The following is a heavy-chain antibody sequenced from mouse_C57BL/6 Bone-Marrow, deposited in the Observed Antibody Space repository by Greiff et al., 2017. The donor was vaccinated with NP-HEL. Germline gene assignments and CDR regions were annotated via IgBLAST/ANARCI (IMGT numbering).Heavy chain of an antibody. Sequence: VQLKQSVAELVRPGASVKLSCTASGFNIKNTYMHWVKQRPEQGLEWIGRIDPANGNTKYAPKVQGKATIPSDTSSNTAYLQLSSLTSDDTAIYYCARGGYYYGTDFAYGGQGTTLTVSS. J-gene: IGHJ2*01. CDR1: GFNIKNTY. CDR2: IDPANGNT. V-gene: IGHV14-3*01. D-gene: IGHD1-1*01. CDR3: ARGGYYYGTDFAY.